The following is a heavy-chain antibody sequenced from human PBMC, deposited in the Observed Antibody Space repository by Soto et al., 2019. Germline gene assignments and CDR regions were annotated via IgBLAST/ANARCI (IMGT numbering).Heavy chain of an antibody. Sequence: EVQLVESGGGLVQPGGSLRLSCAASGFTLSSYTMNWVRQAPGKGLEWVSYISGSSSTIYYADSVKGRFNISRDNAKNPLHLQINGLITEVIAVCYCATDHCSGDSCYGLFQHWGQDIQVTVSS. CDR3: ATDHCSGDSCYGLFQH. CDR1: GFTLSSYT. CDR2: ISGSSSTI. J-gene: IGHJ1*01. V-gene: IGHV3-48*01. D-gene: IGHD2-15*01.